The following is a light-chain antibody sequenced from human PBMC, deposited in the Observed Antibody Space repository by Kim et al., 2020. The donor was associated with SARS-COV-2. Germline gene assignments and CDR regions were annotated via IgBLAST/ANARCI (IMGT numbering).Light chain of an antibody. Sequence: DIQMTQSPPSLSAFVGDRVTITCQARQDISNYLSWYQQKPGKAPKLLIYGASNLETGVPSRFSGSGSGTDFTFTISSLQPEDIATYYCQQYDSFRPLTFGGGTKVDIK. CDR2: GAS. J-gene: IGKJ4*01. V-gene: IGKV1-33*01. CDR1: QDISNY. CDR3: QQYDSFRPLT.